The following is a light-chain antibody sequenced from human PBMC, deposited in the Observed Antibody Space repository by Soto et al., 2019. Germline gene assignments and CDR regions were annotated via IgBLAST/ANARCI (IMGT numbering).Light chain of an antibody. CDR1: QGFSNY. Sequence: DIQMTQSPSSLSASVGDRVTITCRASQGFSNYLAWYQQRPGKVPKLLIYAASTLQSGVPSRFSGSRSGTEFTLTISSLQPEDVATYYCQKYNSAPLTFGGGTKVEIK. CDR3: QKYNSAPLT. V-gene: IGKV1-27*01. CDR2: AAS. J-gene: IGKJ4*01.